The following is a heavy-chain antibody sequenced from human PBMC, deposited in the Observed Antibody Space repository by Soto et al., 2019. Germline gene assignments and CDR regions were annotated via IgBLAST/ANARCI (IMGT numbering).Heavy chain of an antibody. V-gene: IGHV1-69*01. CDR1: GGTPSNSA. J-gene: IGHJ6*02. CDR3: AGGRIVVVGSRAYYGMDV. D-gene: IGHD3-22*01. Sequence: QVHLLLQSGAEVKKPGSSVKVSCKASGGTPSNSAISWVRQAPGQGLEWMGDIIPVFGLVKYAQNFQGRVTITADESTNTAYMELSSLRPEDTAVYYCAGGRIVVVGSRAYYGMDVWGQGTTVTVSS. CDR2: IIPVFGLV.